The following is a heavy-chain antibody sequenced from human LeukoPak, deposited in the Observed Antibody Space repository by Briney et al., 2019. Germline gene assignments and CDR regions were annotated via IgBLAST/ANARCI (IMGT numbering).Heavy chain of an antibody. J-gene: IGHJ5*02. CDR3: ARVPTNSWYNWFDP. Sequence: GGSLRLSCAASGFAFSNYDMHWVRQPTGKGLEWVSAIGTTDNTYYIDSVKGRFTISRENAKNSLYLQMNSLRAEDTAIYYCARVPTNSWYNWFDPWGQGTLVTVSS. V-gene: IGHV3-13*01. CDR1: GFAFSNYD. CDR2: IGTTDNT. D-gene: IGHD2-8*01.